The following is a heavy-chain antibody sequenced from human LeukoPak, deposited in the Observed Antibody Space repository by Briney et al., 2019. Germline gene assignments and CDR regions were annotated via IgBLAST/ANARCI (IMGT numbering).Heavy chain of an antibody. J-gene: IGHJ4*02. CDR2: ISTSSSYI. CDR1: GFTFSSYS. V-gene: IGHV3-21*01. CDR3: ARVGEKAFHLWPEIDY. Sequence: GGSLRLSCAASGFTFSSYSMSWVRQAPGKGLEWVSSISTSSSYIYYADSVKGRFTISRDNAKNSLYLQMSSLRAEDTAVYYCARVGEKAFHLWPEIDYWGQGTLVTVSS. D-gene: IGHD5-24*01.